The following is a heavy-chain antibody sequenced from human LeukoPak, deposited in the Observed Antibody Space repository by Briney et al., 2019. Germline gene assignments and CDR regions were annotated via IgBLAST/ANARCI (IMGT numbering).Heavy chain of an antibody. V-gene: IGHV1-2*02. Sequence: ASVKVSCKASRYTFTGYYMHWVRQAPGQGLEWMGWINPNSGGTNYAQKFQGRVTMTRDTSISTAYMELSRLRSDDTAVYYCARWTSCGGDCHILDYWGQGILVTVSS. J-gene: IGHJ4*02. D-gene: IGHD2-21*02. CDR3: ARWTSCGGDCHILDY. CDR1: RYTFTGYY. CDR2: INPNSGGT.